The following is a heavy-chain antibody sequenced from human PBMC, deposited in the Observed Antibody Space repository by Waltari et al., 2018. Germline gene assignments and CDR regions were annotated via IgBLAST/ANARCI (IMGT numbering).Heavy chain of an antibody. J-gene: IGHJ3*02. CDR1: GGTFSSYA. CDR3: AREVTGDSDAFDI. CDR2: IIPIFGTA. V-gene: IGHV1-69*08. D-gene: IGHD3-9*01. Sequence: QVQLVQYGAEVKKTGSSVKVSCKASGGTFSSYAISWVRQAPGQGLEWMGRIIPIFGTANYAQKFKGRFTITADNSTSTAYMELSSLRSEDTAVYYCAREVTGDSDAFDIWGQGTMVTVSS.